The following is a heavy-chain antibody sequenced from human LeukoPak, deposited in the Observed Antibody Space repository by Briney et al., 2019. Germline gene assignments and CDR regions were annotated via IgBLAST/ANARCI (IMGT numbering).Heavy chain of an antibody. D-gene: IGHD3-3*01. V-gene: IGHV4-30-4*08. J-gene: IGHJ5*02. CDR2: IYYSGST. CDR1: GGSISSGDYY. CDR3: ARGLLRFLEWLPSFWFDP. Sequence: PSQTLSLTSTVSGGSISSGDYYWSWIRQPPGKGLEWIGYIYYSGSTYYNPSLKSRVTISVDTSKNQFSLKLSSVTAADTAVYYCARGLLRFLEWLPSFWFDPWGQGTLVTVSS.